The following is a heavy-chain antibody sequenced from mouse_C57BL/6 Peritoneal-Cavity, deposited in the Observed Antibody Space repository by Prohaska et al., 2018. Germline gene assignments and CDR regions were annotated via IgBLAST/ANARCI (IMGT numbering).Heavy chain of an antibody. CDR1: GFTFSSYT. V-gene: IGHV5-9*01. CDR2: ISGGGGNT. CDR3: ARQGLIYYDYDDAMDY. J-gene: IGHJ4*01. Sequence: EVMLVGSGGGLVKPGGSLKLSCAASGFTFSSYTMYWVRQTPEKRLEGVATISGGGGNTYYQDSVKGRLTISRDNAKNTLYLQMSSLRSEDTALYYCARQGLIYYDYDDAMDYWGQGTSVTVSS. D-gene: IGHD2-4*01.